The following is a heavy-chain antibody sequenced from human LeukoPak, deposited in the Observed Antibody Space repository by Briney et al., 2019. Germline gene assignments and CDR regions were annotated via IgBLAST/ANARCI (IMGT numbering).Heavy chain of an antibody. D-gene: IGHD6-6*01. J-gene: IGHJ5*02. CDR2: IKSKADGGTT. V-gene: IGHV3-15*01. CDR3: ARGSSNVAAHNNWFDP. Sequence: GGSLRLSCAASGFTFSNAWMSWVRQAPGKGLEWVGRIKSKADGGTTDYAAPVKGRFTISRDNGKNSLYLQMNSLRAEDTAVYFCARGSSNVAAHNNWFDPWGQGTLVTVSS. CDR1: GFTFSNAW.